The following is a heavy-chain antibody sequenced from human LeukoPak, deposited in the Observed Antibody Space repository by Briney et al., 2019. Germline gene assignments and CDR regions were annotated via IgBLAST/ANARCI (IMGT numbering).Heavy chain of an antibody. V-gene: IGHV1-2*06. D-gene: IGHD1-1*01. CDR1: GYTLTGHY. J-gene: IGHJ5*02. Sequence: ASVRVSCKASGYTLTGHYMHWVRQAPGRGLEWMGRINPNSGGTNYAQKFQGRVTMTRDTSISTGYMEVSSLRSDDTAVYYCARGGAVFGTKYNWFDPWGQGTLVIVSS. CDR2: INPNSGGT. CDR3: ARGGAVFGTKYNWFDP.